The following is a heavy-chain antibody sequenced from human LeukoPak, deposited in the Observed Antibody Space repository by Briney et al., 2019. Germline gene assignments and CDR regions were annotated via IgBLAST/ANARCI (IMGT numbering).Heavy chain of an antibody. Sequence: ASVKVSCKASGYTFTTYTLHWVRQAPGQRLQWMGCTNTSNGNTKYSQEFQGRVTITRDTSASTAYMELSSLNSEDMAVYYCARGAKFRSYGSGTYYTSLPFDPWGQGTLVSVSS. CDR2: TNTSNGNT. J-gene: IGHJ5*02. V-gene: IGHV1-3*02. CDR3: ARGAKFRSYGSGTYYTSLPFDP. CDR1: GYTFTTYT. D-gene: IGHD3-10*01.